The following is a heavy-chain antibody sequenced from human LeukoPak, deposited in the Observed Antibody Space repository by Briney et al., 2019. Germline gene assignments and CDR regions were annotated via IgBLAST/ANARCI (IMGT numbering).Heavy chain of an antibody. CDR3: ARGWAGTVDY. J-gene: IGHJ4*02. CDR1: GDSVSSNSAA. Sequence: SQTLSLTCGISGDSVSSNSAAWNWIRQSPSRGLEWLGRTYYRSKWNNNYAVSVKSRITINADTSKRQFSLHLSSVTPEETAVYYCARGWAGTVDYWGQGTLVTVSS. D-gene: IGHD6-19*01. CDR2: TYYRSKWNN. V-gene: IGHV6-1*01.